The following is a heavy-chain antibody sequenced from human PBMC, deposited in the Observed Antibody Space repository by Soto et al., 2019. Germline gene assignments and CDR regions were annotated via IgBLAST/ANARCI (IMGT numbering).Heavy chain of an antibody. CDR1: GFSISSYY. Sequence: TSETLSLTCPVSGFSISSYYWSWIRQPPGKGLEWIGYIYYSGSTNYNPSLKSRVTISIDTSKNQFSLKLNPMTAADTAVYYCARHNYGSGSTYFDYWGRGTLVTVSS. V-gene: IGHV4-59*08. CDR2: IYYSGST. CDR3: ARHNYGSGSTYFDY. D-gene: IGHD3-10*01. J-gene: IGHJ4*02.